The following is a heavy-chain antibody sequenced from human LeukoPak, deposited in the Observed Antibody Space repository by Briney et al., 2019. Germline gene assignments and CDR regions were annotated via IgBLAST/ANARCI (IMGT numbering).Heavy chain of an antibody. CDR1: GGSFSGYY. J-gene: IGHJ5*02. V-gene: IGHV4-34*01. CDR2: INHSGST. Sequence: SGTLSLTCAVYGGSFSGYYWSWIRQPPGKGLEWIGEINHSGSTNYNPSLKSRVTISVDTSRNQFSLKLSSVTAAGTAVYYCARGRYGEAAAGTNWFDPWGQGTLVTVSS. D-gene: IGHD6-13*01. CDR3: ARGRYGEAAAGTNWFDP.